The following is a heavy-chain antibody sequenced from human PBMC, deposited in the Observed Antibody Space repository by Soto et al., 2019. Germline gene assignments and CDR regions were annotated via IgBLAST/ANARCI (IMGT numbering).Heavy chain of an antibody. Sequence: SETLSLTCTVSGGSISSGGYYWSWIRQHPGKGLEWIGYIYYSGSTYYNPSLKSRVTISVDTSKNQFSLKLSSVTAADTAVYYCARDSSGWYGEFDYWGQGTLDTVSS. V-gene: IGHV4-31*03. CDR1: GGSISSGGYY. J-gene: IGHJ4*02. CDR3: ARDSSGWYGEFDY. CDR2: IYYSGST. D-gene: IGHD6-19*01.